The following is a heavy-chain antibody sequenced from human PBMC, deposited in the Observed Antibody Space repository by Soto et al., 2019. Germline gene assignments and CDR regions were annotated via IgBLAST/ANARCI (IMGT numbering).Heavy chain of an antibody. Sequence: QVHLVQSGAEVKKPGASVKVSCKASGYSFTDYYMHWVRQAPGKGLEWMGWINTKTGGTNYPQRGQGRVTMTGDTSINTAYMELSRLKSHDTAVYYCARVGPTGWFDPWGQGTVVTVSS. CDR3: ARVGPTGWFDP. CDR1: GYSFTDYY. J-gene: IGHJ5*02. V-gene: IGHV1-2*02. CDR2: INTKTGGT.